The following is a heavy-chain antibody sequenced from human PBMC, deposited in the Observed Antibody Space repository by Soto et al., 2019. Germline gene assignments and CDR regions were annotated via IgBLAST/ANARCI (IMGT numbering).Heavy chain of an antibody. CDR3: AKGRGEYYYYGMDV. J-gene: IGHJ6*02. CDR1: GITLSSYR. V-gene: IGHV3-30*18. Sequence: SLIISCAPSGITLSSYRMHLVLQAPGKGLEWVAVISYDGSNKYYADSVKGRFTISRDNSKNTLYLQMNSLRAEDTAVYYCAKGRGEYYYYGMDVWGQGTTVTGSS. D-gene: IGHD3-10*01. CDR2: ISYDGSNK.